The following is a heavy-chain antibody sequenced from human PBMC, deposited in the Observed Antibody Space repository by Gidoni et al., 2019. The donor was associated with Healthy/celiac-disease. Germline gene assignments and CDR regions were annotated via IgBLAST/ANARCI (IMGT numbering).Heavy chain of an antibody. D-gene: IGHD3-16*01. J-gene: IGHJ4*02. CDR2: ISGSGGST. CDR3: AKVWVYDYVWGSYPNIFDY. CDR1: GVPFHSEA. V-gene: IGHV3-23*01. Sequence: EVQLLESGGGLVQAGGCLILSFAACGVPFHSEAMSWVRQAPGKGLEWVSAISGSGGSTYYADSVKGRFTISRDNSKNTLYLQMNSLRAEDTAVYYCAKVWVYDYVWGSYPNIFDYWGQGTLVTVSS.